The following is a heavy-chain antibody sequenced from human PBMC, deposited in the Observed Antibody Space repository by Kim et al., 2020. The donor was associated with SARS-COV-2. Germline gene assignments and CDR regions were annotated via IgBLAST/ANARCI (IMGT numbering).Heavy chain of an antibody. V-gene: IGHV3-9*01. CDR3: ATVGSSSSSLPNYFDY. Sequence: GGSLRLSCAASGFTFDDYAMHWVRQAPGKGLEWVSGISWNSGSIGYADSVKGRFTISRDTAKNSLSLQMNSLRAEDTALYYCATVGSSSSSLPNYFDYWG. CDR2: ISWNSGSI. J-gene: IGHJ4*01. D-gene: IGHD6-6*01. CDR1: GFTFDDYA.